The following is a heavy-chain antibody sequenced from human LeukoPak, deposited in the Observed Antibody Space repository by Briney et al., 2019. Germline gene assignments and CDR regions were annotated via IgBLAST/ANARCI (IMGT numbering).Heavy chain of an antibody. CDR3: ARGYGSGAPSRGMDV. D-gene: IGHD3-10*01. CDR1: GYTFTSYY. J-gene: IGHJ6*02. CDR2: INPRSSST. Sequence: ASVKVSCKASGYTFTSYYIHWVRQAPGQGLEWMGIINPRSSSTTYAQKFQGRVTMTRDTSTSTVYMEVRSLRSEDAAVYYCARGYGSGAPSRGMDVWGQGTTVTVSS. V-gene: IGHV1-46*01.